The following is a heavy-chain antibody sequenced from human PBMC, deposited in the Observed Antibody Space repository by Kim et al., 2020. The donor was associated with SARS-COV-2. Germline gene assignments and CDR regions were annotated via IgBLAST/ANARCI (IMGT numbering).Heavy chain of an antibody. Sequence: RGSTNSTPSLKTRVTMSIESSKNQFSLKLTSVTAADSAVYYCARESAGLDYWGQGTLVTVSS. CDR3: ARESAGLDY. D-gene: IGHD6-13*01. J-gene: IGHJ4*02. CDR2: RGST. V-gene: IGHV4-4*07.